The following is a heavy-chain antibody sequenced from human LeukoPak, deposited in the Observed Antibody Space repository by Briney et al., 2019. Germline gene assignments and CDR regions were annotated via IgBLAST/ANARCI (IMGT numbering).Heavy chain of an antibody. D-gene: IGHD2-2*01. CDR2: ISSSGSTI. V-gene: IGHV3-11*01. CDR3: ARAPSWYCSSTSCPPNWFDP. J-gene: IGHJ5*02. Sequence: GGSLRLSCAASGFTFSDYYMSWIRQAPGKGLEWVSYISSSGSTIYYADSVKGRFTISRDNAKNSLYLQMNSLRAEDTAVYYCARAPSWYCSSTSCPPNWFDPWGQGTLVTVSS. CDR1: GFTFSDYY.